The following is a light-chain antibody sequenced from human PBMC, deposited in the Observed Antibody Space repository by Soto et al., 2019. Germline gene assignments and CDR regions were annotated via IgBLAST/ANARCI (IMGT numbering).Light chain of an antibody. Sequence: QSALTQPASVSGSPGQSITISCTGNSSDVGSYNLVSWYQQHPGKAPKLMIYEGSKRPSGVSNRFSGSKSGNTASLTISGLQAEDEADYYCCSYAGSSIPYVFGTGTKLTVL. CDR2: EGS. J-gene: IGLJ1*01. CDR1: SSDVGSYNL. V-gene: IGLV2-23*01. CDR3: CSYAGSSIPYV.